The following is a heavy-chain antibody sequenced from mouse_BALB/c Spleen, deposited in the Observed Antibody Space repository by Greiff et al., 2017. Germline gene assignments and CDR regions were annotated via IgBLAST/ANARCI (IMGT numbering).Heavy chain of an antibody. CDR3: ARWGVYGSSHFDY. J-gene: IGHJ2*01. D-gene: IGHD1-1*01. CDR2: INPSNGRT. Sequence: VQLQQPGAELVKPEASVKLSCKASGYTFTSYWMHWVKQRPGQGLEWIGEINPSNGRTNYNEKFKSKATLTVDKSSSTAYMQLSSLTSEDSAVYYCARWGVYGSSHFDYWGQGTTLTVSS. CDR1: GYTFTSYW. V-gene: IGHV1S81*02.